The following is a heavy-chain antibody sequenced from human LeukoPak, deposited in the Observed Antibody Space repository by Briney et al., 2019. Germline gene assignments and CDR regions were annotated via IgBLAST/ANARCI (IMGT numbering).Heavy chain of an antibody. D-gene: IGHD7-27*01. CDR1: GGTFSSYA. CDR3: ARGPPNWGPDY. J-gene: IGHJ4*02. CDR2: IIPIFGTA. Sequence: RASVKVSCKASGGTFSSYAISWVRQAPGQGLEWMGGIIPIFGTANYAQKFQGRVTITADESTSTAYMELSSLRSEDTAMYYCARGPPNWGPDYWGQGTLVIVSS. V-gene: IGHV1-69*13.